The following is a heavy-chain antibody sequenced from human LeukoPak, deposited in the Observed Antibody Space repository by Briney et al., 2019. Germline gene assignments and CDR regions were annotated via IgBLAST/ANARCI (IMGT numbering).Heavy chain of an antibody. Sequence: PSETLSLTCTVSGYSLSSGHFWAWIRQPPGKGLEWIGSFFHSGSAYYNPSLKSRVTTSVDTSKNQFSLNLTSVTAADTAVYYCARAGTNFGDYDYWGQGTLATVSS. V-gene: IGHV4-38-2*02. CDR1: GYSLSSGHF. CDR2: FFHSGSA. CDR3: ARAGTNFGDYDY. D-gene: IGHD4-17*01. J-gene: IGHJ4*02.